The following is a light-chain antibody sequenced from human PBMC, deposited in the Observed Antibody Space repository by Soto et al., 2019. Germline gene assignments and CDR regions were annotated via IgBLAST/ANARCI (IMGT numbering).Light chain of an antibody. Sequence: EIVLTQSPGTLSLSPGERATLSCRASQSVSSSYLAWYQQKPGQAPRLLIYGTSSRATAIPDRFSGSGSGTDFTLTISRLEPDYFAVYYCQQYGSSSWTFGQGTKVEIK. V-gene: IGKV3-20*01. J-gene: IGKJ1*01. CDR3: QQYGSSSWT. CDR2: GTS. CDR1: QSVSSSY.